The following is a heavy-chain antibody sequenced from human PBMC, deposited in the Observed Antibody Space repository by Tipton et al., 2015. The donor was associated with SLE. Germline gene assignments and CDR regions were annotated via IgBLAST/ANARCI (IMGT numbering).Heavy chain of an antibody. D-gene: IGHD1-1*01. CDR2: IYYSGST. Sequence: TLSLTCTVSGGSISTSSYYWGWIRQPPGKGLEWIGSIYYSGSTYYNPSLKSRVTISVDPSKNQFSLKLSSVTAADTAVYYCAREGIQLERLYYYYYMDVWGKGTTVTISS. J-gene: IGHJ6*03. CDR3: AREGIQLERLYYYYYMDV. V-gene: IGHV4-39*02. CDR1: GGSISTSSYY.